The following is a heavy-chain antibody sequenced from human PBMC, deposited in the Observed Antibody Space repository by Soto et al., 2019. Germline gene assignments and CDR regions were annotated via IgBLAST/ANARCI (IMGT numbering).Heavy chain of an antibody. D-gene: IGHD3-22*01. Sequence: SETLSLTCTVSGGSISSYYWSWIRQPPGKGLEWIGYIYYSGSTNYNPSLKSRVTISVDTSKNQFSLKLSSVTAADTAVYYCARHSTPNSYDSSRYYSEPYFDYWGQGTLVTVSS. J-gene: IGHJ4*02. V-gene: IGHV4-59*08. CDR2: IYYSGST. CDR1: GGSISSYY. CDR3: ARHSTPNSYDSSRYYSEPYFDY.